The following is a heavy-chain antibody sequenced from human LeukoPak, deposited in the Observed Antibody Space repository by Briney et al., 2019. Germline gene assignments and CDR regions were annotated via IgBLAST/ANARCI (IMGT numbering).Heavy chain of an antibody. Sequence: PGGSLRLSCAASGFTFDDYGMSWVRQAPGKGLEWVSGMNWNGATTGYVHSVKGRFTISRDNAKNSLYLQMNSLRAEDTALYYCAKEITMTGYYRYYFDYWGQGTLVTVSS. J-gene: IGHJ4*02. V-gene: IGHV3-20*04. CDR3: AKEITMTGYYRYYFDY. CDR2: MNWNGATT. D-gene: IGHD3-9*01. CDR1: GFTFDDYG.